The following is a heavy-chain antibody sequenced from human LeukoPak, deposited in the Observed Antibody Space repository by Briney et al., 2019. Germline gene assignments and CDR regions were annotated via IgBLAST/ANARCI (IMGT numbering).Heavy chain of an antibody. J-gene: IGHJ4*02. CDR2: ISSSSSYI. CDR1: GFTFSSYS. CDR3: VRERDYSRDY. Sequence: GGSLRLSCAASGFTFSSYSMNWVRQAPGKGLEWVSSISSSSSYIYYADSVKGRFTISRDNAKNSVFLQMNSLRVEDTAVYYCVRERDYSRDYWGQGTLVTVSS. D-gene: IGHD1-26*01. V-gene: IGHV3-21*01.